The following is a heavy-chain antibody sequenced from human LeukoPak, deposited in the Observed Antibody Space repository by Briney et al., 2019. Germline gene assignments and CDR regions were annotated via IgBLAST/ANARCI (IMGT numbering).Heavy chain of an antibody. V-gene: IGHV1-18*01. CDR2: ISAYNGNT. Sequence: ASVKDSCKASGYTFTSYGISWVRQAPGQGLEWMGWISAYNGNTNYAQKLQGGVTMATDTSTSTAYMELSSLRSEDTAVYYCARGSLGLYYYDSSGYVHFDYWGQGTLVTVSS. CDR3: ARGSLGLYYYDSSGYVHFDY. D-gene: IGHD3-22*01. CDR1: GYTFTSYG. J-gene: IGHJ4*02.